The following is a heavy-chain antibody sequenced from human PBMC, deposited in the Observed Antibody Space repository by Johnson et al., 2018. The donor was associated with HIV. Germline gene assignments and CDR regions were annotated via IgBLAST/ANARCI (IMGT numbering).Heavy chain of an antibody. CDR3: ARAHLFFPINSFDI. V-gene: IGHV3-66*02. J-gene: IGHJ3*02. CDR1: GFTVSSNY. CDR2: IYSGGST. Sequence: VQLVESGGGLVQPGGSLRLSCAASGFTVSSNYMSWVRQAPGKGLEWVLVIYSGGSTYYADSVKGRFTISRDNSKNTLYLQMNSLRAEDTAVYYCARAHLFFPINSFDIWGHGTMFTVSS. D-gene: IGHD3-3*01.